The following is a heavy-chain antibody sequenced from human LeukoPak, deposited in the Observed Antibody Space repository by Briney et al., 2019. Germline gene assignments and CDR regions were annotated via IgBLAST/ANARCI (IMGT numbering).Heavy chain of an antibody. CDR3: ARVTLIRGAMSPIDY. D-gene: IGHD3-10*01. CDR2: ISSSSSYI. Sequence: PGGSLRLSCAASGFTFSSYSMNWVRQAPGKGLEWVSSISSSSSYIYYADSVKGRFTISRDTSNNTLFLQMNSLRTEDTAVYYCARVTLIRGAMSPIDYWGQGTLVTVSS. J-gene: IGHJ4*02. CDR1: GFTFSSYS. V-gene: IGHV3-21*01.